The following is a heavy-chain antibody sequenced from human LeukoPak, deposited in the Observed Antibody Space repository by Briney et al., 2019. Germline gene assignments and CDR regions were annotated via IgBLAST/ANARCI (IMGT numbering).Heavy chain of an antibody. J-gene: IGHJ4*02. V-gene: IGHV3-48*04. CDR3: ATGDYGTLFGFDY. CDR1: GFTFSSYA. D-gene: IGHD4-17*01. CDR2: ISSTSSTI. Sequence: GGSLRLSCAASGFTFSSYAMSWVRQAPGKGLEWVSYISSTSSTIYYADSVKGRFTISRDNAKNSLYLQMNSLRAEDTAVYYCATGDYGTLFGFDYWGQGTLVTVSS.